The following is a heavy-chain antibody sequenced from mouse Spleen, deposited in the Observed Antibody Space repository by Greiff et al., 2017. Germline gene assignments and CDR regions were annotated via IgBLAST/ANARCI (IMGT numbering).Heavy chain of an antibody. CDR1: GYTFTSYW. CDR2: IYPSDSET. V-gene: IGHV1-61*01. J-gene: IGHJ4*01. Sequence: QVQLQQPGAELVRPGSSVKLSCKASGYTFTSYWMDWVKQRPGQGLEWIGNIYPSDSETHYNQKFKDKATLTVDKSSSTAYMQLSSLTSEDSAVYYCARWKVQLGLPGDAMDYWGQGTSVTVSS. D-gene: IGHD3-1*01. CDR3: ARWKVQLGLPGDAMDY.